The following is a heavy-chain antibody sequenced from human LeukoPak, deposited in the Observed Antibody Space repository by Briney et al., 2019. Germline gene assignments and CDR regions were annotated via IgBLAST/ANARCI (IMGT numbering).Heavy chain of an antibody. CDR1: GYTFTSYG. CDR3: ARVVRYDFWSGYFAY. CDR2: ISAYNGNT. V-gene: IGHV1-18*01. J-gene: IGHJ4*02. Sequence: ASVKVSCKACGYTFTSYGISWVRQAPGQGLEWMGWISAYNGNTNYAQKLQGRVTMTTDTSTSTAYMELRSLRSDDTAVYYCARVVRYDFWSGYFAYWGQGTLVTVSA. D-gene: IGHD3-3*01.